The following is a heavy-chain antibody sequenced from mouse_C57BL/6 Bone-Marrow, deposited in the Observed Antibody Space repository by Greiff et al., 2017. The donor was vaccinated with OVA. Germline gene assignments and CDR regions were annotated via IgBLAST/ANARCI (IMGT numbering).Heavy chain of an antibody. CDR3: ARPDGYGAMDY. Sequence: EVKLMESGGGLVQPGGSLKLSCAASGFTFSDYGMAWVRQAPRKGPEWVAFISNLAYSIYYADTVTGRFTISRENAKNTLYLEMSSLRSEDTAMYYCARPDGYGAMDYWGQGTSVTVSS. J-gene: IGHJ4*01. D-gene: IGHD2-3*01. CDR2: ISNLAYSI. V-gene: IGHV5-15*01. CDR1: GFTFSDYG.